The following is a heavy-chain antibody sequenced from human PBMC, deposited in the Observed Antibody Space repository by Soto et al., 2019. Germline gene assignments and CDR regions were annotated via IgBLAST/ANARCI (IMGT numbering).Heavy chain of an antibody. V-gene: IGHV4-39*01. Sequence: PSETLSLTCTVSGGSISSSSYYWGWIRQPPGKGLEWIGSIYYSGSTYYNPSLKSRVTISVDTSKNQFSLKLSSVTAADTVVYYCARLGRVGVTANWFDPWGQGTLVT. CDR1: GGSISSSSYY. D-gene: IGHD2-21*02. CDR3: ARLGRVGVTANWFDP. CDR2: IYYSGST. J-gene: IGHJ5*02.